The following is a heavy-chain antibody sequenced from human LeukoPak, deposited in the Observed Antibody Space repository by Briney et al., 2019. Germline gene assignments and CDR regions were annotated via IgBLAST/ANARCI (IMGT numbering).Heavy chain of an antibody. CDR1: GFTISSSY. V-gene: IGHV3-53*05. Sequence: GGSLRLSCAASGFTISSSYMSWVRRPPGKGLEWVSVIYSGGSTYYADSVKGRFTISRDNSKNTLYLQMNSLRAEDTAVYYCANADRGDYWGQGTLVTVSS. D-gene: IGHD2-15*01. J-gene: IGHJ4*02. CDR3: ANADRGDY. CDR2: IYSGGST.